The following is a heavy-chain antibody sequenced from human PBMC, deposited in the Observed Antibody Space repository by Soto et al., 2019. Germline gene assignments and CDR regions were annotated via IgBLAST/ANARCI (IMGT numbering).Heavy chain of an antibody. D-gene: IGHD2-8*01. CDR3: ARGWKYCTNGVCYFYYFDY. CDR1: GYTFTSYG. J-gene: IGHJ4*02. CDR2: ISAYNGNT. Sequence: ASVKVSCTASGYTFTSYGISWVRQAPGQGLEWMGWISAYNGNTNYAQKLQGRVTMTTDTSTSTAYMELRSLRSDDTAVYYCARGWKYCTNGVCYFYYFDYWGQGTLVTVSS. V-gene: IGHV1-18*01.